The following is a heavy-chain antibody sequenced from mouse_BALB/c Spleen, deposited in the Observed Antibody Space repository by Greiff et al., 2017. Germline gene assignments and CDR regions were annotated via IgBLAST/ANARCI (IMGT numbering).Heavy chain of an antibody. J-gene: IGHJ4*01. V-gene: IGHV1-80*01. CDR1: GYAFSSYW. Sequence: QVQLQQSGAELVRPGSSVKISCKASGYAFSSYWMNWVKQRPGQGLEWIGQIYPGDGDTNYNGKFKGKATLTADKSSSTAYMQLSSLTSEDSAVYFCARSLGRGYAMDYWGQGTSVTVSS. D-gene: IGHD4-1*01. CDR2: IYPGDGDT. CDR3: ARSLGRGYAMDY.